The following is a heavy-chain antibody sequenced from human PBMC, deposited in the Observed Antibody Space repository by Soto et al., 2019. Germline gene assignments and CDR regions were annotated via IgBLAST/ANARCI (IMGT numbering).Heavy chain of an antibody. CDR2: INWNGGST. CDR1: GFTFDDYG. CDR3: ARDISSGYYTAPGDAFDI. J-gene: IGHJ3*02. Sequence: GGSLRLSCAASGFTFDDYGMSWVRQAPGKGLEWVSGINWNGGSTGYADSVKGRFTISRDNAKNSLYLQMNSLRAEDTALYYCARDISSGYYTAPGDAFDIWGQGTMVTVSS. V-gene: IGHV3-20*04. D-gene: IGHD3-22*01.